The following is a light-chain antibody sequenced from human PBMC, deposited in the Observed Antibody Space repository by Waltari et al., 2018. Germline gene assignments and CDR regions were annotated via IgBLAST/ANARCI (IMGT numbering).Light chain of an antibody. CDR1: GSHVGRYAP. CDR3: CSYAGSSTFVL. CDR2: NVT. J-gene: IGLJ2*01. V-gene: IGLV2-23*02. Sequence: QSALTQPASVSGSPGPSSTIPCTGTGSHVGRYAPVSWYQQHPGKAPKLIIYNVTERPSGISDRFSGSKSGNTASLTISGLQAEDEAQYFCCSYAGSSTFVLFGGGTKLTVL.